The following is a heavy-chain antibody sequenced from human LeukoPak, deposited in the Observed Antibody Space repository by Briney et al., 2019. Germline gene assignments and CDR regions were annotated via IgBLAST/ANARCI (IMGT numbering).Heavy chain of an antibody. CDR1: GFTFSSYW. CDR2: IKQDGSEK. D-gene: IGHD1-14*01. Sequence: GGSLRLSCAASGFTFSSYWMSWVRQAPGKGLEWVANIKQDGSEKYYVDSVKGRFTISRDNAKNSLYLQMNSLRAEDTAVYYCARDTGKYYYYYYMDVWGKGTTVTVSS. J-gene: IGHJ6*03. V-gene: IGHV3-7*01. CDR3: ARDTGKYYYYYYMDV.